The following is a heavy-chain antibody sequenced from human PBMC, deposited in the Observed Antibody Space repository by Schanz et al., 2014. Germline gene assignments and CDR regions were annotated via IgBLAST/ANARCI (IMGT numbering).Heavy chain of an antibody. CDR3: ARDGYSVVVISPTESFDI. V-gene: IGHV3-48*04. CDR1: GFTFSSYS. Sequence: EVQLVESGGGLVQPGGSLRLSCTASGFTFSSYSMNWVRQAPGKGLEWVSYVSRSTPDIYYADSVKGRFTISRDNSKNSLYLQMNSLRAEDTAVYYCARDGYSVVVISPTESFDIWGQGTMVTVSS. D-gene: IGHD2-21*01. J-gene: IGHJ3*02. CDR2: VSRSTPDI.